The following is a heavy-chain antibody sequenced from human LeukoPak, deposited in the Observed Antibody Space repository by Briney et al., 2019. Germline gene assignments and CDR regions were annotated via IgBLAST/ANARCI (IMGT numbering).Heavy chain of an antibody. Sequence: SETLSLICTVSGGSISSHYWIWTRQPPGKGLEWIGYIYYSGSTNYNPSLKSRVTISVDTSKNQFSLKLSSVTAADTAVYYCARRSSSPDPGYYYYYMDVWGKGTTVTVSS. CDR2: IYYSGST. V-gene: IGHV4-59*11. J-gene: IGHJ6*03. CDR1: GGSISSHY. CDR3: ARRSSSPDPGYYYYYMDV. D-gene: IGHD2-2*01.